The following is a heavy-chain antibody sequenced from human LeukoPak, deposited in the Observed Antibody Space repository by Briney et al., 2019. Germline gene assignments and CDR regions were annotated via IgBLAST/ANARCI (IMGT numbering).Heavy chain of an antibody. CDR3: ARAGNGYDAFDI. D-gene: IGHD1-1*01. CDR1: GGSISSGGYA. J-gene: IGHJ3*02. CDR2: IYHSGST. V-gene: IGHV4-30-2*01. Sequence: SQTLSLTCAVSGGSISSGGYAWSWIRQPPGKGLEWIGYIYHSGSTYYNPSLKSRVTISVDRSKNQFSLKLSSATAADTAVYYCARAGNGYDAFDIWGQGTMVTVSS.